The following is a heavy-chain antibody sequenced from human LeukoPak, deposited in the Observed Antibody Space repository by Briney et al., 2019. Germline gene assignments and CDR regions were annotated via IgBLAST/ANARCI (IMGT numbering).Heavy chain of an antibody. CDR3: AREEELLRVFDY. J-gene: IGHJ4*02. CDR2: IYYSGST. CDR1: GGSISSSSYY. Sequence: SETLSLTCTVSGGSISSSSYYWGWIRQPPGKGLEWIGSIYYSGSTYYNPSLKSRVTISVDTSKNQFSLKLSSVTAADTAVYYCAREEELLRVFDYWGQGTLVTVSS. V-gene: IGHV4-39*07. D-gene: IGHD1-26*01.